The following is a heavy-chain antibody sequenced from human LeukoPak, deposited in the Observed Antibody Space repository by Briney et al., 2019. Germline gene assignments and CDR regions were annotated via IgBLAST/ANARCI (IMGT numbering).Heavy chain of an antibody. J-gene: IGHJ4*02. V-gene: IGHV1-3*01. CDR3: ATGCRLLYHDY. CDR2: INAGNGNT. CDR1: GYTFITYA. Sequence: ASVKVSCKASGYTFITYAMHWVRQAPGQSLEWMGWINAGNGNTKYSQKFQDRVTISTDTSASTAYMELRSLRSEDTAVYYCATGCRLLYHDYWGQGALVTVSS. D-gene: IGHD2-15*01.